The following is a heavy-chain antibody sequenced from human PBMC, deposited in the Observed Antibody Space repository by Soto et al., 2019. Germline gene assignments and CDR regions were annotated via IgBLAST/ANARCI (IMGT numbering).Heavy chain of an antibody. CDR3: ARALSDAFAI. J-gene: IGHJ3*02. CDR2: ISSSGSGI. V-gene: IGHV3-11*01. Sequence: PGGSLRLSCAASGFTFRDYYMTWIRQAPGKGLEWVSYISSSGSGIYYPDSVKGRFTISRDNAKNSLYLQITSLRAEDTAVYYCARALSDAFAIWGQGTMVTVSS. CDR1: GFTFRDYY.